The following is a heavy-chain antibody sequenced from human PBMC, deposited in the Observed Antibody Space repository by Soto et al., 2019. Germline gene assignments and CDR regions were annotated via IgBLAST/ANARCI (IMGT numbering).Heavy chain of an antibody. J-gene: IGHJ4*02. CDR1: GLTFSYYA. CDR2: ISAGGDTT. V-gene: IGHV3-23*01. D-gene: IGHD5-18*01. CDR3: ADSKGRGHTYGLEY. Sequence: EVQLLESGGALVQPGGSLRLSCAVSGLTFSYYAMNWVRQAPGKGLEWVSGISAGGDTTYAADSVKGPFTISRDNSKNTLYLQMNSLRAGDTAVYYCADSKGRGHTYGLEYWGQGTLVTVSS.